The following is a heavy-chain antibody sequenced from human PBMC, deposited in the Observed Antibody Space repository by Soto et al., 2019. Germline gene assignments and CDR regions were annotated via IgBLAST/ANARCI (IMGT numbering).Heavy chain of an antibody. Sequence: ASVKVSCKASGGTFSSYAISWVRQAPGQGLEWMGGIIPIFGTANYAQKFQGRVTITADESTSTAYMELNRLRAEDTAVYYCAREDRGGYFDYWGQGILVTVSS. CDR2: IIPIFGTA. V-gene: IGHV1-69*13. CDR1: GGTFSSYA. J-gene: IGHJ4*02. D-gene: IGHD3-10*01. CDR3: AREDRGGYFDY.